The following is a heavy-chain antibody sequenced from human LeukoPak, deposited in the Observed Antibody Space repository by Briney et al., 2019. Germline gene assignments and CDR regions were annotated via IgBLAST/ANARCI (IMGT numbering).Heavy chain of an antibody. Sequence: SETLSLTCTVSGGSISSYYWSWIRQPPGEGLEWIGYIYYSGSTNYNPSLKSRVTISVDTSKNQFSLKLSSVTAADTAVYYCARGGGGTSRGYFDYWGQGTLVTVSS. CDR3: ARGGGGTSRGYFDY. CDR2: IYYSGST. J-gene: IGHJ4*02. D-gene: IGHD2-15*01. CDR1: GGSISSYY. V-gene: IGHV4-59*01.